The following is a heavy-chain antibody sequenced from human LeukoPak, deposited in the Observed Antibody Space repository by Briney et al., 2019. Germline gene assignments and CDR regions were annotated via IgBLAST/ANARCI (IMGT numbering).Heavy chain of an antibody. CDR2: IYYSGST. CDR1: GGSISSYY. D-gene: IGHD6-13*01. CDR3: ASIGYSSSWYYFDY. J-gene: IGHJ4*02. Sequence: SETLSLTCTVSGGSISSYYWSWIRQPPGKGLEWIGYIYYSGSTNYNPSLKSRVTISVDTSKNLFSLKLSSVTAADTAVYYCASIGYSSSWYYFDYWGQGTLVTVSS. V-gene: IGHV4-59*01.